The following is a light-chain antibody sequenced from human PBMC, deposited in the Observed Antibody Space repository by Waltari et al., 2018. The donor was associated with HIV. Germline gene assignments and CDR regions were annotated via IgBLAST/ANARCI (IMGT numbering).Light chain of an antibody. Sequence: ETVLTQSPGPLSLSPGERATLSCRASKSVSSSYLAWYQQKPGQAPRLLIYGASSRATGIPDRFSGSGSGTDFTLTISRLEPEDFAVYYCQQYGSSPPITFGQGTRLEIK. CDR3: QQYGSSPPIT. V-gene: IGKV3-20*01. J-gene: IGKJ5*01. CDR1: KSVSSSY. CDR2: GAS.